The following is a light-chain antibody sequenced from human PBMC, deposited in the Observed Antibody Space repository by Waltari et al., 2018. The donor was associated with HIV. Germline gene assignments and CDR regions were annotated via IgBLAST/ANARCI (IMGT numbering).Light chain of an antibody. CDR3: AAWDDRLNLWV. CDR2: SNN. V-gene: IGLV1-44*01. J-gene: IGLJ3*02. CDR1: SSNLGSNT. Sequence: QSVLTQPPSASGTPGQRVTIPCSGSSSNLGSNTVNWYQQLPGTAPKLLIPSNNQRPSGVPDRFSGSKSGTSASLAISGLQSEDEARYYCAAWDDRLNLWVFGGGTKLTVL.